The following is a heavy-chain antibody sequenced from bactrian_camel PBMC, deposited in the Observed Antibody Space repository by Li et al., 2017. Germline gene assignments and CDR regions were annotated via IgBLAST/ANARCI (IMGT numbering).Heavy chain of an antibody. D-gene: IGHD2*01. CDR3: AADHSWLLVNFMEADFDY. Sequence: DAQLVESGGGLVQPGGSLRLSCAASGFTFRNIGMSWVRQAPDGTDREGIAAIDSDGATNYADSVKGRFTISRDNAENTLYLQMESPKPEDTGVYYCAADHSWLLVNFMEADFDYWGSGTQVTVS. CDR2: IDSDGAT. V-gene: IGHV3S10*01. CDR1: GFTFRNIG. J-gene: IGHJ4*01.